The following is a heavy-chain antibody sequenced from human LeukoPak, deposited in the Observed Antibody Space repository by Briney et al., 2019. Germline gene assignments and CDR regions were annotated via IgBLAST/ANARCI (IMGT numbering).Heavy chain of an antibody. Sequence: KDGESLQISFQGSGYLFTSYWIGRVLQLPGKGLEWRGIIYPGESNTRYSPSFQGQVTISADKSISTAYLQWSSLKASDTAMYYCAIPGQLGEYTPYYFDFWGQGTLVTVSS. V-gene: IGHV5-51*01. CDR3: AIPGQLGEYTPYYFDF. CDR2: IYPGESNT. D-gene: IGHD3-16*01. CDR1: GYLFTSYW. J-gene: IGHJ4*02.